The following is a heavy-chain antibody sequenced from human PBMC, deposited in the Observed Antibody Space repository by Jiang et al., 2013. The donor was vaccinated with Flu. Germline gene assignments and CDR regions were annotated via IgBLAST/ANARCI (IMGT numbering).Heavy chain of an antibody. V-gene: IGHV3-23*01. CDR2: ISGSGGFT. CDR1: GFSFSSYA. D-gene: IGHD5-18*01. CDR3: AKVWKANTALVTDGFFDY. J-gene: IGHJ4*02. Sequence: VQLLESGGGLVQPGGSLRLSCAASGFSFSSYAMNWVRQAPGKGLEWVSVISGSGGFTYSADSVKGRFTISRDNSKNTLYLQMDSLRDEDTAVYYCAKVWKANTALVTDGFFDYWGQGSLVTVSS.